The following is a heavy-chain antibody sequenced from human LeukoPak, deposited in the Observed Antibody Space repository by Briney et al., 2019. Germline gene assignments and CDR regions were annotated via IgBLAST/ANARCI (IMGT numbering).Heavy chain of an antibody. Sequence: GGSLRLSCAASGFTFSSYSMNWVRQAPGKGLEWVSSISSSSSYIYYADSVKGRFAISRDNAKNSLYLQMNSLRAEDTAVYYCAGASYDSSGVHWGQGTLVTVSS. V-gene: IGHV3-21*01. D-gene: IGHD3-22*01. CDR3: AGASYDSSGVH. J-gene: IGHJ4*02. CDR2: ISSSSSYI. CDR1: GFTFSSYS.